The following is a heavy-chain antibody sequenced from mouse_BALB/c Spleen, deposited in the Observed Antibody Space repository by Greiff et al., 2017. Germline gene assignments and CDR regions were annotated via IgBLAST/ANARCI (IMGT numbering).Heavy chain of an antibody. D-gene: IGHD1-2*01. CDR1: GYTFTSYW. CDR2: INPSNGRT. Sequence: VQLQQPGAELVKPGASVKLSCKASGYTFTSYWMHWVKQRPGQGLEWIGEINPSNGRTNYNEKFKSKATLTVDKSSSTAYMQLSSLTSEDSAVYYCARGYYGYPYAMDYWGQGTSVTVSS. J-gene: IGHJ4*01. V-gene: IGHV1S81*02. CDR3: ARGYYGYPYAMDY.